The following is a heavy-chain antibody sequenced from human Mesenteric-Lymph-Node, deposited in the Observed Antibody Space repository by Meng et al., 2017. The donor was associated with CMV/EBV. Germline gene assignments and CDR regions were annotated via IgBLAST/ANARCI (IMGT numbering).Heavy chain of an antibody. J-gene: IGHJ6*02. CDR1: GGSISSYY. CDR2: IYYSGST. D-gene: IGHD3-3*01. Sequence: SETLSLTCTVSGGSISSYYWSWIRQPPGKGMEWIGYIYYSGSTNYNPSLKSRITISVDTSKNQSSLKLSSVTAADTAVYYCASRYYDFWSGSHPQNGMDVWGQGTTVTVSS. CDR3: ASRYYDFWSGSHPQNGMDV. V-gene: IGHV4-59*01.